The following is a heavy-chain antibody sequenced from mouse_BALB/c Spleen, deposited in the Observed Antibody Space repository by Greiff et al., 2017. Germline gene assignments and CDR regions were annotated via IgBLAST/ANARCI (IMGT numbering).Heavy chain of an antibody. Sequence: VKVVESGPGLVAPSQSLSITCTVSGFSLTGYGVNWVRQPPGKGLEWLGMIWGDGSTDYNSALKSRLSISKDNSKSQVLLKMNSLQTDDTARYYCAINYYGSSYYAMDYWGQGTSVTVSS. V-gene: IGHV2-6-7*01. D-gene: IGHD1-1*01. J-gene: IGHJ4*01. CDR2: IWGDGST. CDR3: AINYYGSSYYAMDY. CDR1: GFSLTGYG.